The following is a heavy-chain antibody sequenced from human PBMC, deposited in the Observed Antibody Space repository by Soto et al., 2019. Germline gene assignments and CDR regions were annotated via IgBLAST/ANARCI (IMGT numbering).Heavy chain of an antibody. V-gene: IGHV2-5*02. CDR1: GFSLSTAGVG. CDR3: GQRGSSSSAAGWFDP. CDR2: IYWDDDK. J-gene: IGHJ5*02. Sequence: ESGPTLVNPTQTLTLTGTFSGFSLSTAGVGVGWIRQPPGKALEWLALIYWDDDKRYNPSLKTRLTITKDTSKNQVVVTVTNMDPMDTGTYYCGQRGSSSSAAGWFDPGGQGILVTVSS. D-gene: IGHD6-6*01.